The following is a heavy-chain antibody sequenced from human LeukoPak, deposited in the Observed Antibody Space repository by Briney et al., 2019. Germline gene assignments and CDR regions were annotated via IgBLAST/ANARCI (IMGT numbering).Heavy chain of an antibody. CDR1: GYTFTSYG. Sequence: ASVKVSCKASGYTFTSYGISWVRQAPGQGLEWMGWISAYNGNTNYAQKLQGRVTMTTDTSTSTAYMELRSLRSDDTAVYYCASIVVVPGAGPDYYYYMDVWGKGTTVTVSS. V-gene: IGHV1-18*01. CDR2: ISAYNGNT. CDR3: ASIVVVPGAGPDYYYYMDV. J-gene: IGHJ6*03. D-gene: IGHD2-2*01.